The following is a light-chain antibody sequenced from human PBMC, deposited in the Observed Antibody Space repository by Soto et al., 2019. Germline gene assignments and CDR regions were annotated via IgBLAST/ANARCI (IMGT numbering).Light chain of an antibody. J-gene: IGKJ1*01. CDR3: QQYSSFWT. V-gene: IGKV1-5*03. CDR1: QSISSW. CDR2: KAS. Sequence: DIQMTQSPPTLSASVGDRVTITCRASQSISSWLAWYQQKPEKAPNLLIYKASTLQSGVPSRFSGSGSGTEFTLTISSLQPDDLATYYCQQYSSFWTFGPGTKVDIK.